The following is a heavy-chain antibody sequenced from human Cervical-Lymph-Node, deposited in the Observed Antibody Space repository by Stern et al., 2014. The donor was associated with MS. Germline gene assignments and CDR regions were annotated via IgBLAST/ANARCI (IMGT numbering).Heavy chain of an antibody. CDR1: GGTFSSYA. Sequence: VQLVESGAEVKKPGSSVKVSCKASGGTFSSYAISWVRKAPGQGLERMGGIIPIRGTANYAQKFQGRVTITADKSTSTAYMELSSLRSEDTAVYYCARDDVYSYYYYGMDVWGQGTTVTVSS. D-gene: IGHD2-8*01. J-gene: IGHJ6*02. CDR3: ARDDVYSYYYYGMDV. V-gene: IGHV1-69*06. CDR2: IIPIRGTA.